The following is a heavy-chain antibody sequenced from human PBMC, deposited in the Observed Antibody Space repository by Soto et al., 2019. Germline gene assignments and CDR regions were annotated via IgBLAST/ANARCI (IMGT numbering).Heavy chain of an antibody. CDR2: IIPIFGTA. J-gene: IGHJ4*02. CDR3: ARKGKQLAKDW. CDR1: GGTLSSYA. Sequence: PVEVSCKSSGGTLSSYAIIWVRQAPGQGLEWMGGIIPIFGTANYAQKFQGRVTMTTDTSTSTAYMELRSLRSDDTAVDYCARKGKQLAKDWWGRGTLVTVSS. D-gene: IGHD6-13*01. V-gene: IGHV1-69*05.